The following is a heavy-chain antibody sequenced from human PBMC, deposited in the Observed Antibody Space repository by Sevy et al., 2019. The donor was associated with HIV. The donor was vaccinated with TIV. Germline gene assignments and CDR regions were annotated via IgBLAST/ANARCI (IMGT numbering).Heavy chain of an antibody. Sequence: GGSLGLSCAASGFTFSSYDMHWVRQATGKGLEWVSAMGTAGDTYYPGSVKGRFTSSRANAKNSLYLQMNSLRAGDTAVYYCARGPMVRGVIYAFDIWGQGTMVTVSS. D-gene: IGHD3-10*01. J-gene: IGHJ3*02. CDR1: GFTFSSYD. V-gene: IGHV3-13*01. CDR3: ARGPMVRGVIYAFDI. CDR2: MGTAGDT.